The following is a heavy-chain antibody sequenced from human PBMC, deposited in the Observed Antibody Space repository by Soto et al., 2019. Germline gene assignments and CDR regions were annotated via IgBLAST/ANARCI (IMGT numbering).Heavy chain of an antibody. J-gene: IGHJ3*01. Sequence: EVQLVESGGGLAQPGGSLRLSCVVSGFTFSRYEMHWVRQAPVKGLEWVSYISSSGSTIFYADSVQGRFTISRDNAKNSLYMQMNSLRVEDTALYSCARPQRQDSFWLGDPFDFWGQGTVVTVSS. CDR3: ARPQRQDSFWLGDPFDF. V-gene: IGHV3-48*03. CDR2: ISSSGSTI. D-gene: IGHD3-3*01. CDR1: GFTFSRYE.